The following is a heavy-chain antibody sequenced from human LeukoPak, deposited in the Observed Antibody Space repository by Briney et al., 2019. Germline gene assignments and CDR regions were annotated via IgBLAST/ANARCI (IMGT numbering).Heavy chain of an antibody. J-gene: IGHJ3*02. Sequence: GGSLTLSCAASGFTFSSYSMNWVRQAPGKGLEWVSSISSSSSYIYYADSVKGRFTISRDNAKNSLYLQMNSLRAEDTAVYYCARGPQFGRLGAFDIWGQGTMVTVSS. CDR1: GFTFSSYS. CDR3: ARGPQFGRLGAFDI. D-gene: IGHD2-15*01. V-gene: IGHV3-21*01. CDR2: ISSSSSYI.